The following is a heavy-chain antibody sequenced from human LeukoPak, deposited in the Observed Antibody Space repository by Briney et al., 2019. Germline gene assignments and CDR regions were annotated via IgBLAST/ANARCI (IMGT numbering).Heavy chain of an antibody. Sequence: SETLSLTCAVYGGSSSGYYWSWIRQPPGKGLEWIGYIYYSGSTNYNPSLKSRVTISVDTSKNQFSLKLSSVTAADTAVYYCARESGGVDYWGQGTMVTVSS. CDR1: GGSSSGYY. V-gene: IGHV4-59*01. D-gene: IGHD1-1*01. CDR3: ARESGGVDY. J-gene: IGHJ4*02. CDR2: IYYSGST.